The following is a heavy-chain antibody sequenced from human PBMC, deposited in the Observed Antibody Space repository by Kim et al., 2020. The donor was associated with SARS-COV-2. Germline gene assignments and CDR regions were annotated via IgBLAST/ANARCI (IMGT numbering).Heavy chain of an antibody. CDR3: VRYRFVGAKGHPDY. CDR2: IGPTGSDT. D-gene: IGHD1-26*01. Sequence: GGSLRLSCTASGFIFDNYPMTWVRQTPGKGLEWVSTIGPTGSDTYYPDSVKGRFTIFRDNSDNKLSLQMNNLGAEDTALYYCVRYRFVGAKGHPDYWGQGTLVSVSS. V-gene: IGHV3-23*01. J-gene: IGHJ4*02. CDR1: GFIFDNYP.